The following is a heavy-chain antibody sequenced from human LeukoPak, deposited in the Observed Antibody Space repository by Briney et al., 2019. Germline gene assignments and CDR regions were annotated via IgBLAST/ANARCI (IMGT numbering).Heavy chain of an antibody. CDR3: ARDKIVGEAWVDDAFDI. D-gene: IGHD1-26*01. CDR1: GYTFTSYG. Sequence: GASVKVSLKASGYTFTSYGISWVRQAPGRRREWVGWISAFNGNTNYARTLQGRVTMTTDTTTSTAYMGLRSMRSVDAAVYYCARDKIVGEAWVDDAFDIWGQGTMVTVSS. CDR2: ISAFNGNT. J-gene: IGHJ3*02. V-gene: IGHV1-18*01.